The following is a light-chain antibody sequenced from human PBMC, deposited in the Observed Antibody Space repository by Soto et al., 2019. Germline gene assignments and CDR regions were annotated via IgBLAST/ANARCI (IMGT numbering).Light chain of an antibody. Sequence: DIQMTQSPPSLSASVGDTVSITCRASQTVSIFLNWYQQKLGQAQTALIHRASTLQSGGPSRFAGSGDGTEFSLTINDVQADDFATYYCQQSYTAPLSFGQGTRLEIK. J-gene: IGKJ5*01. CDR2: RAS. CDR3: QQSYTAPLS. CDR1: QTVSIF. V-gene: IGKV1-39*01.